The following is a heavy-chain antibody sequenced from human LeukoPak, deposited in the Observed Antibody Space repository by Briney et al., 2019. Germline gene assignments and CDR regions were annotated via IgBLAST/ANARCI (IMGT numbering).Heavy chain of an antibody. D-gene: IGHD3-22*01. CDR1: GFTFSTYA. Sequence: GGSLRLSFAASGFTFSTYAMSWVRQAPGKGLEWVSAISGGGGTTYYADSVKGRFTISRDNSKNTLYLQMNSLRAEDTAVYYCARVVIQTNWFDPWGQGTLVTVSS. CDR3: ARVVIQTNWFDP. J-gene: IGHJ5*02. V-gene: IGHV3-23*01. CDR2: ISGGGGTT.